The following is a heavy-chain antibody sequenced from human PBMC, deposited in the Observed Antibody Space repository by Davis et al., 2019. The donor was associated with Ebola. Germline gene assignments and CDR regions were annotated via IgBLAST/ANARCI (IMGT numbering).Heavy chain of an antibody. D-gene: IGHD1-26*01. CDR1: GFTFSTHS. J-gene: IGHJ4*02. CDR2: IDHTGRTS. CDR3: ARSHRATNWRILVY. V-gene: IGHV3-48*01. Sequence: GESLKISCAASGFTFSTHSLNWVRQAPGKGLQWISFIDHTGRTSYYADSVKGRFTISRDNSKNTLYLQMNSLRAEDTAVYYCARSHRATNWRILVYWGQGTLVTVSS.